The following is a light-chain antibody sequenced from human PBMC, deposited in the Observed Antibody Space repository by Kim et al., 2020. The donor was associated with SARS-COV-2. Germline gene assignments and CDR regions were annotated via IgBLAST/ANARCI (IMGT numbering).Light chain of an antibody. V-gene: IGKV3-20*01. CDR2: GAS. J-gene: IGKJ4*01. CDR3: QQHGSSLFT. CDR1: QSLSDSY. Sequence: EIVLTQSPGTLSLSPGERATLSCRASQSLSDSYLAWYQQKPGQAPRLLIYGASRRATGIPDRFSGSGSGTDLTLTISRLEPEDFAVYYCQQHGSSLFTFGGGTKVDIK.